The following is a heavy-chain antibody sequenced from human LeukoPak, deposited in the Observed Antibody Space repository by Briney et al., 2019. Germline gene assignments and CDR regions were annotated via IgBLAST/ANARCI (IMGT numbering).Heavy chain of an antibody. D-gene: IGHD5-24*01. CDR3: ARHSRMATITDFDY. CDR2: ISHGDSDS. Sequence: GESLKFSCKGSGSPFTSYWFGWVRQMPGKGLEWMGIISHGDSDSRYSPSFQGQVTISADKSISTAYLQWSSLKASDTAIYYCARHSRMATITDFDYWGQGTLVTVSS. V-gene: IGHV5-51*01. CDR1: GSPFTSYW. J-gene: IGHJ4*02.